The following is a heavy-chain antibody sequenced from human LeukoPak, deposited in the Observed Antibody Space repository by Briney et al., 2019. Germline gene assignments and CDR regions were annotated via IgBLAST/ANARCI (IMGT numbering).Heavy chain of an antibody. CDR2: MNPNSGNT. CDR1: GYTFTSYD. D-gene: IGHD5-12*01. CDR3: ARGKWLRHKYYFDY. Sequence: SVKVSCKASGYTFTSYDINWVRQATGQGLEWMGWMNPNSGNTGYAQKFQGRVTITRNTSISTAYMELSSLRSEDTAVYYCARGKWLRHKYYFDYWGQGTLVTVSS. V-gene: IGHV1-8*03. J-gene: IGHJ4*02.